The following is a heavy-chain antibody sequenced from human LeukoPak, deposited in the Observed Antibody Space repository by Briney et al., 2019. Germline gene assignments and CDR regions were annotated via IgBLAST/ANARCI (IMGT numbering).Heavy chain of an antibody. CDR1: GFTFSSYA. CDR2: MSGSGGST. J-gene: IGHJ4*02. CDR3: AKDVAVHYYHRSGYYYFDY. D-gene: IGHD3-22*01. Sequence: GGSLRLSCAASGFTFSSYAMSWVRQAPGKGLEWVSAMSGSGGSTYYADSVKGRFSISRDNSKNTLYLQMNSLRAEDTAVYYCAKDVAVHYYHRSGYYYFDYWGQGTLVTVSS. V-gene: IGHV3-23*01.